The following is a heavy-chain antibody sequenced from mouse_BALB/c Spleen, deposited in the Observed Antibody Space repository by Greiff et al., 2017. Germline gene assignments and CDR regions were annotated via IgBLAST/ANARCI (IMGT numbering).Heavy chain of an antibody. D-gene: IGHD1-1*01. V-gene: IGHV3-2*02. J-gene: IGHJ4*01. CDR2: ISYSGST. CDR1: GYSITSDYA. Sequence: EVKLQESGPGLVKPSQSLSLTCTVNGYSITSDYAWNWIRQFPGNKLEWMGYISYSGSTSYNPSLKSRISITRDTSKNQFFLQLNSVTTEDTATYYCARRIYYYGSSYGYYAMDYWGQGTSVTVSS. CDR3: ARRIYYYGSSYGYYAMDY.